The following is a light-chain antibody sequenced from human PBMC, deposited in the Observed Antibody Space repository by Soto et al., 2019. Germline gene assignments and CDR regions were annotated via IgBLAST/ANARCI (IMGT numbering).Light chain of an antibody. CDR1: GSDVGSYRL. CDR3: CSYTSGTTWV. V-gene: IGLV2-23*02. J-gene: IGLJ3*02. CDR2: EVT. Sequence: QSALTQPASVSGSPGQSITISCTGTGSDVGSYRLVSWFQLHPGQAPKLTIYEVTKRPSGVSNRFSGSKSGNTASLTISGLQAEDEAEYYCCSYTSGTTWVFGGGTKVTVL.